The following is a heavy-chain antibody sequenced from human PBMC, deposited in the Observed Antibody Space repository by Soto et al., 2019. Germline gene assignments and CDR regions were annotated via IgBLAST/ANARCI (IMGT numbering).Heavy chain of an antibody. J-gene: IGHJ6*02. D-gene: IGHD6-13*01. CDR1: GGSISSGGYY. CDR2: IYYSGST. Sequence: SETLSLTCTVSGGSISSGGYYWSWIRQHPGKGLEWIGYIYYSGSTNYNPSLKSRVTISVDTSKNQFSLKLSSVTAADTAVYYCASSNIAAAGFYYYGMDVWGRGTTVTVSS. CDR3: ASSNIAAAGFYYYGMDV. V-gene: IGHV4-61*08.